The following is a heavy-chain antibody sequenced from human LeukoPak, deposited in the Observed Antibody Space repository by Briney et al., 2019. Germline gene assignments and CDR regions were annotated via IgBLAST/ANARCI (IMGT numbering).Heavy chain of an antibody. CDR3: ARDAGKTPYYYDSSGSYYYYYMDV. CDR2: ISAYNGNS. J-gene: IGHJ6*03. D-gene: IGHD3-22*01. Sequence: ASVKVSCKASGYTFTSYVVCWVRQAPGQGLGWMGWISAYNGNSNYAQKLQGRVTMTTDTSTSTGYMELRSLRSDDTAVYYCARDAGKTPYYYDSSGSYYYYYMDVWGKGTTVTVSS. V-gene: IGHV1-18*01. CDR1: GYTFTSYV.